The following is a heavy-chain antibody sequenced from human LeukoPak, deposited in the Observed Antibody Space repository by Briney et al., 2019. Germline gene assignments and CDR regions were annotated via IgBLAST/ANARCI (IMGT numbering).Heavy chain of an antibody. CDR2: ISYDGTNQ. J-gene: IGHJ4*02. CDR1: GFTFSRYA. Sequence: GGSLRLSCAPSGFTFSRYAFHWVREAPGKGLEWVAVISYDGTNQYYADSVKGRFTISKDNSKNTLYLQISSLRSEDTAVYYSAREGEATKFCSSSSCIPDFWGQGTLVTVSS. V-gene: IGHV3-30*04. D-gene: IGHD2-2*01. CDR3: AREGEATKFCSSSSCIPDF.